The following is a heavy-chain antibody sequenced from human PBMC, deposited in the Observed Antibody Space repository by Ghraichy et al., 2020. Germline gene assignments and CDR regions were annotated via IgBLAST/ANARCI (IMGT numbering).Heavy chain of an antibody. CDR3: TTPGGTYLSPFDY. J-gene: IGHJ4*02. D-gene: IGHD1-26*01. Sequence: LSLTCAASGFTFSHALMNWVRQAPGKGLEWVGRFKSKADGETTDYAAPVKGRFTISRDDSKNTLYLQMNSLRTEDTAVYYCTTPGGTYLSPFDYWGQGTLVTVSS. CDR2: FKSKADGETT. CDR1: GFTFSHAL. V-gene: IGHV3-15*01.